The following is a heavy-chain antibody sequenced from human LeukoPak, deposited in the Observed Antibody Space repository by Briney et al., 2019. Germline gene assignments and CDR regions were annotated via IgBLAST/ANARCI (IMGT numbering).Heavy chain of an antibody. CDR2: ISSVSTYI. D-gene: IGHD6-19*01. J-gene: IGHJ4*02. V-gene: IGHV3-21*06. CDR3: ARGPRGSGWYSSIDY. CDR1: GFTFSNYT. Sequence: GGSLRLTCAASGFTFSNYTKNWVRQAPGKGLESASAISSVSTYITYADSVKGRFTISRENAKNSLYLQMNSLRAEDTAVYYCARGPRGSGWYSSIDYWGQGTLVTVSS.